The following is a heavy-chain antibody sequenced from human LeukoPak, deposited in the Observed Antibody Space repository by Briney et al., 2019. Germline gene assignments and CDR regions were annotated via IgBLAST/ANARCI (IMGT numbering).Heavy chain of an antibody. CDR1: GYTFTNYG. D-gene: IGHD6-13*01. CDR3: ARGSAAPDY. V-gene: IGHV1-18*01. Sequence: GASVKVSCKTSGYTFTNYGLTWVRQAPGQGLEWMGWISPNNGNTNYAQNFQERVTMTTDRSTNTAYMELRSLRSDDTAMYYCARGSAAPDYGGQGTLVSVS. CDR2: ISPNNGNT. J-gene: IGHJ4*02.